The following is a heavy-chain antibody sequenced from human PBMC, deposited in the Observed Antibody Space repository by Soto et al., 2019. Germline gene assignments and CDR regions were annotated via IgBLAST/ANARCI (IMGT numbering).Heavy chain of an antibody. Sequence: VQSGAEVKKPGASVKVSCKASGYTFTSYGISWVRQAPGQGLEWMGWICTYNGNTKYEQKLQGRVTMTTDKSTTTAYMELRSLRSDDTAVYYCARVVTGYYYDSSGYYFDYWGQGTLVTVSS. V-gene: IGHV1-18*01. CDR2: ICTYNGNT. J-gene: IGHJ4*02. CDR1: GYTFTSYG. D-gene: IGHD3-22*01. CDR3: ARVVTGYYYDSSGYYFDY.